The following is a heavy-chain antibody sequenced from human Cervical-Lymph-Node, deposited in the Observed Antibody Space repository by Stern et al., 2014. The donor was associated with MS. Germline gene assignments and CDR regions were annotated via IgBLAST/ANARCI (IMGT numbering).Heavy chain of an antibody. CDR1: GFRFTDYY. CDR3: GRGIKAFDP. Sequence: VHLVESWAEVKKPGASLKVSCETSGFRFTDYYMHWVRQAPGQGLGWMGCINPKNGDTHSAQKLQGRFTKTRDTSISTGYMELNSLKSDDTTMYYCGRGIKAFDPWGQGTLVTVSS. D-gene: IGHD5-24*01. V-gene: IGHV1/OR15-1*04. CDR2: INPKNGDT. J-gene: IGHJ5*02.